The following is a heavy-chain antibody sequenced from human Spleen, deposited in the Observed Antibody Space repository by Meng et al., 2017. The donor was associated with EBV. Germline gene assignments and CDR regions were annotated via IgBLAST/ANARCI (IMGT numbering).Heavy chain of an antibody. V-gene: IGHV4-4*02. CDR3: ARGDDYRYAY. CDR1: GGSITSNSW. Sequence: QVPLQESGPGLVKPSWTLSLSCAVSGGSITSNSWWSWLRQPPGKGLEWIGEIYHGGNTNYNPSLKSRVIISVDKSRNQFSLKVDSVTDADTAVYYCARGDDYRYAYWGQGTLVTVSS. D-gene: IGHD3-16*01. J-gene: IGHJ4*02. CDR2: IYHGGNT.